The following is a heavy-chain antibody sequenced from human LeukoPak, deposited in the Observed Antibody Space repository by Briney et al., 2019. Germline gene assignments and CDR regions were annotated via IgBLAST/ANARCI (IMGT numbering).Heavy chain of an antibody. CDR3: ARGSSRGIAARPCHSLDF. V-gene: IGHV3-7*01. J-gene: IGHJ6*04. CDR2: IKQDGSEK. D-gene: IGHD6-6*01. Sequence: PGGSLRLSCAASGFTFSSYWMSWVRQAPGKGLEWVANIKQDGSEKYYVDSVKGRFTISRDNAKNSLYLQMNSLRAEDTAVYYCARGSSRGIAARPCHSLDFWGKGTTVTVSS. CDR1: GFTFSSYW.